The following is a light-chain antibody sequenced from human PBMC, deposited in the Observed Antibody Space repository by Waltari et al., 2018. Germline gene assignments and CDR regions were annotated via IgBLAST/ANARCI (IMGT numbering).Light chain of an antibody. CDR2: GAS. Sequence: DIVLTQSPGTLSLSPGDSATLSCMASQSVSSSFLAWYQQKPGQAPRLLIYGASSRATGIPDRFSGSGSGTDFTLTISRLEPEDFAVYYCQQYSTSPTWTFGQGTKVEIK. CDR1: QSVSSSF. CDR3: QQYSTSPTWT. V-gene: IGKV3-20*01. J-gene: IGKJ1*01.